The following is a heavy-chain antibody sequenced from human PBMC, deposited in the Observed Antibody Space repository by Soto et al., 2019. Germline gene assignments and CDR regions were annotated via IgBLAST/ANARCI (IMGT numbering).Heavy chain of an antibody. CDR3: AKGIRAESTSSNCYNYSGLDV. CDR2: VSNNGINK. J-gene: IGHJ6*02. D-gene: IGHD6-6*01. Sequence: QVQLVESGGGVVQPGRSLRLSCAASGFTFRTYGMHWVRQAPGKGLEWLAVVSNNGINKYYADSVKGRFTIYRDNSRDTLFRQMNGLRGEDTATYYCAKGIRAESTSSNCYNYSGLDVWGQGTTGTGSS. CDR1: GFTFRTYG. V-gene: IGHV3-30*18.